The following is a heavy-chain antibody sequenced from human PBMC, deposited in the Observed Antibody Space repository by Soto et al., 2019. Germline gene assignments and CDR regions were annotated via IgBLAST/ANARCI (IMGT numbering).Heavy chain of an antibody. V-gene: IGHV4-31*03. D-gene: IGHD3-10*01. CDR1: GGSISSGGYY. J-gene: IGHJ4*02. CDR2: IYYSGST. Sequence: PSETLSLTCTVSGGSISSGGYYWSWIRQHPGKGLEWIGYIYYSGSTYYNPSLKSRVTISVDTSKNQFSLKLSSVTAADTAVYYCARDHSGDYFDYWGQGTLVTVSS. CDR3: ARDHSGDYFDY.